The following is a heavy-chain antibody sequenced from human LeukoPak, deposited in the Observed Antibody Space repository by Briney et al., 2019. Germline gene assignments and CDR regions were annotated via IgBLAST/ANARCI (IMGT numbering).Heavy chain of an antibody. CDR1: GGTFSSYA. D-gene: IGHD3-3*01. Sequence: SVKVSCKASGGTFSSYAISWVRQAPGQGLEWMGGIIPIFGTANYAQKFQGRVTITADESTSTAYMELSSLRSEDTAVYYCASGPASELRFLEWLLYWGQGTLVTVSS. J-gene: IGHJ4*02. CDR2: IIPIFGTA. V-gene: IGHV1-69*13. CDR3: ASGPASELRFLEWLLY.